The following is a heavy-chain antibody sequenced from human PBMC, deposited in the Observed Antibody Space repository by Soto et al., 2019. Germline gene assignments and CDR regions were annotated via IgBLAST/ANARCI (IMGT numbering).Heavy chain of an antibody. Sequence: EVQLVESGGGLVQPGRSLRLSCEASGLTFDDYAMHWVRQAPGKGLEWVSGISWNTDVIGYADSVKGRFTVSRDNAKNSLDLQMKSLRPEDAARHYCTKASGDAPYYFYMDVWGKGTTVSVSS. D-gene: IGHD2-21*02. CDR1: GLTFDDYA. CDR3: TKASGDAPYYFYMDV. CDR2: ISWNTDVI. V-gene: IGHV3-9*01. J-gene: IGHJ6*03.